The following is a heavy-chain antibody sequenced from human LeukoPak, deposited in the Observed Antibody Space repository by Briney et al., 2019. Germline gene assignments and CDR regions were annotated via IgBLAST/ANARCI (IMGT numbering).Heavy chain of an antibody. J-gene: IGHJ2*01. Sequence: SQTLSLTCTVSGDPINSYYWSWIRQPPGKGLEWIGHIYYSGSTNYNPSLKSRVTISIDTSKNQFSLKLSSVTAADTAVYYCARTAYARFFDLWGRGTLVTVSS. CDR1: GDPINSYY. V-gene: IGHV4-59*01. D-gene: IGHD2-21*01. CDR2: IYYSGST. CDR3: ARTAYARFFDL.